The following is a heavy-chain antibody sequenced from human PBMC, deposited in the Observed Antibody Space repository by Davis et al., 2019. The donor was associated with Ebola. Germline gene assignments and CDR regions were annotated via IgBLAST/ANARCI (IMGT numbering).Heavy chain of an antibody. J-gene: IGHJ3*02. CDR1: GYSFKNYA. CDR3: ARVPGYYSDSSAYAFDI. Sequence: AASVKVSCKASGYSFKNYAITWVRQAPGQGLEWMGWISAYNGNTNYAQKLQGRVTMTTDTSTSTAYMELRSLRSDDTAVYYCARVPGYYSDSSAYAFDIWGQGTMVTVSS. D-gene: IGHD3-22*01. CDR2: ISAYNGNT. V-gene: IGHV1-18*01.